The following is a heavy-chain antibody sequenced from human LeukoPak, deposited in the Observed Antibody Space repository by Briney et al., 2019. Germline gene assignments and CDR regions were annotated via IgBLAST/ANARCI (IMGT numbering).Heavy chain of an antibody. D-gene: IGHD3-9*01. J-gene: IGHJ4*02. Sequence: GSLRLSCAASGFTFSSYWMSWVRQAPGKGLEWVANIKQDGSEKYYVDSVKGRFTISRDNAKNSLYLQMNSLRAEDTAVYYCASQRGYDILTGYYPYYFDYWGQGTLVTVSS. V-gene: IGHV3-7*01. CDR3: ASQRGYDILTGYYPYYFDY. CDR2: IKQDGSEK. CDR1: GFTFSSYW.